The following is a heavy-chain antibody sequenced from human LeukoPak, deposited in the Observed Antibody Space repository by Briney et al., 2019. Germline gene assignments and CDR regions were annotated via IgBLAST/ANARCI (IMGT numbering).Heavy chain of an antibody. V-gene: IGHV1-18*01. Sequence: ASVKVSCKASGYTFINYVISWVRQAPGQGLEWVGWISAYNGNTNYAQKLQGRVTMTTDTSTSTAYMELRSLRSDDTAMYYCARDMITFGGLIGRFDYWGQGTLVTVSS. CDR1: GYTFINYV. J-gene: IGHJ4*02. D-gene: IGHD3-16*02. CDR3: ARDMITFGGLIGRFDY. CDR2: ISAYNGNT.